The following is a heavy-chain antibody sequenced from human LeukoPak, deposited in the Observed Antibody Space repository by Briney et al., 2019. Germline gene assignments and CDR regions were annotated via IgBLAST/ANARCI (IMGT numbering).Heavy chain of an antibody. CDR3: ARGMAASFSSGWYGGDFDY. CDR1: GYTFTSYD. D-gene: IGHD6-19*01. Sequence: ASVKVSCKASGYTFTSYDINWVRQATGQGLEWMGWMNPNSGNTGYAQKFQGRVTITRNTSISTAYMELSSLRSEDTAVYYCARGMAASFSSGWYGGDFDYWGQGTLVTVSS. V-gene: IGHV1-8*03. CDR2: MNPNSGNT. J-gene: IGHJ4*02.